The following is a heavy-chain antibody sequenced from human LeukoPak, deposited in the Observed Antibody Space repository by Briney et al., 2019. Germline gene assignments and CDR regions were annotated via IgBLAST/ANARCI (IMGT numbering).Heavy chain of an antibody. CDR1: GGSVSSGSYY. J-gene: IGHJ6*02. CDR3: ARDLYNQGMDV. CDR2: IYYSGST. V-gene: IGHV4-61*01. D-gene: IGHD1-14*01. Sequence: SETLSLTCTVSGGSVSSGSYYWSWIRQPPGKGLEWIGYIYYSGSTNYNPSLRSRVTISVDTSKNQFSLKLSSVTAADTAVFYCARDLYNQGMDVWGPGTTVTVSS.